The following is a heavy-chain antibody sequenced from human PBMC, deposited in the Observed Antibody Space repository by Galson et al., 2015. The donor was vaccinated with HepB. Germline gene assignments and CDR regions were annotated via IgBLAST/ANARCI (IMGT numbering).Heavy chain of an antibody. CDR2: IYSSGST. CDR1: GGSISSGSYY. V-gene: IGHV4-61*02. D-gene: IGHD3-10*01. CDR3: ARDSRSGGTTVWGGTNWFDP. Sequence: LSLTCTVSGGSISSGSYYWSWIRQPAGKGLEWLGRIYSSGSTYYNPSLKSRVTMSVDTSRNQFSLKLSSVTAADTAVYYCARDSRSGGTTVWGGTNWFDPWGQGTLVAVSS. J-gene: IGHJ5*02.